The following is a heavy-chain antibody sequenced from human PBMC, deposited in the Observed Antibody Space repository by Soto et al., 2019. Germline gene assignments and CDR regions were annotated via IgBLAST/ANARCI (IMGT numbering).Heavy chain of an antibody. V-gene: IGHV5-51*03. J-gene: IGHJ3*02. D-gene: IGHD5-12*01. CDR2: IYPCDSYT. CDR1: GGSFTSYG. Sequence: PVESLKISGNGSGGSFTSYGIGWVRQMPGKGLEWMGIIYPCDSYTIYIPSFQGEVTISADKSISTAYLQWSRLKASDTALYYCARKDIGATIWVLEIWGKGTMVPGSS. CDR3: ARKDIGATIWVLEI.